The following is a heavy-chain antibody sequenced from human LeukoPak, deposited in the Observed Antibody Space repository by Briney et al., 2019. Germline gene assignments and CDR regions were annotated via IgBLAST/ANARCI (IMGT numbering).Heavy chain of an antibody. CDR3: AKDCSSTSCYSPDY. Sequence: PGGSLRLSCAASGFTFSSYWMHWVRQVPGKGLVWVSRINSDGGSTSYADSVKGRFTISRDNSKNTLYLQMNSLRAEDTAVYYCAKDCSSTSCYSPDYWGQGTLVTVSS. CDR1: GFTFSSYW. V-gene: IGHV3-74*01. CDR2: INSDGGST. J-gene: IGHJ4*02. D-gene: IGHD2-2*01.